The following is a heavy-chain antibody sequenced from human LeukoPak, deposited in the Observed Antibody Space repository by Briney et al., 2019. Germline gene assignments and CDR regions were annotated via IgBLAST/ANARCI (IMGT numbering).Heavy chain of an antibody. V-gene: IGHV1-69*05. CDR2: IIPIFGTA. CDR1: GYTFTGYY. Sequence: SVKVSCKASGYTFTGYYMHWVRQAPGQGLEWMGRIIPIFGTANYAQKFQGRVTITTGESTSTAYMELSSLRSEDTAVYYCARTTWATYSTRRWFDPWGQGTLVTVSS. J-gene: IGHJ5*02. D-gene: IGHD6-13*01. CDR3: ARTTWATYSTRRWFDP.